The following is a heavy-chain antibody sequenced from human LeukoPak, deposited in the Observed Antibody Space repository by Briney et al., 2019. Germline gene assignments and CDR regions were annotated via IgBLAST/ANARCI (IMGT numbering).Heavy chain of an antibody. J-gene: IGHJ4*02. Sequence: VASVKVSCKASGFTFTSSAMQWVRQARGQRLEWIGWIVVGSGNTNYAQKFQERVTITRDMSTSTAYMELSSLRSEDTAVYYCARDPYGSGSHPFDYWGRGTLVTVSS. D-gene: IGHD3-10*01. V-gene: IGHV1-58*02. CDR2: IVVGSGNT. CDR1: GFTFTSSA. CDR3: ARDPYGSGSHPFDY.